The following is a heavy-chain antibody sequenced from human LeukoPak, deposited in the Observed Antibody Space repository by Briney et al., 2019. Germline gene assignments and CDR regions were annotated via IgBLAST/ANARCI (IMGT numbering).Heavy chain of an antibody. Sequence: SVKVSCKASGGTFSSYAISGVRQAPGQGLECGGRIIPIFGTANYAQNFRGRVTITTDESTSTAYMEPSSLRSQDTAVYYCARARDSGYDYGPVYFDYWGQGTLVTVSS. V-gene: IGHV1-69*05. CDR1: GGTFSSYA. CDR2: IIPIFGTA. J-gene: IGHJ4*02. CDR3: ARARDSGYDYGPVYFDY. D-gene: IGHD5-12*01.